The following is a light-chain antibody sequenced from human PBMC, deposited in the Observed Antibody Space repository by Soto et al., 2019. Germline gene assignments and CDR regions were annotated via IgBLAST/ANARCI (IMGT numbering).Light chain of an antibody. J-gene: IGKJ1*01. Sequence: DIQMTQSPSSLSAFVGDRVTITCRASQDIVNFLAWYQQKPGKVPKLLIYAASTLQTGVPSRFSGGGSGTDFTLTISSLQPEDVATYYCQKYNSAPWTFGQGTKVDIK. CDR2: AAS. CDR3: QKYNSAPWT. V-gene: IGKV1-27*01. CDR1: QDIVNF.